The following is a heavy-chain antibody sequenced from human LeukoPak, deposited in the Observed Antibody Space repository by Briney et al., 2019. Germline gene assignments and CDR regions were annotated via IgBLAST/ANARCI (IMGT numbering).Heavy chain of an antibody. J-gene: IGHJ4*02. CDR2: FYLGDSDT. Sequence: GGPLKISCQGSGYSFTSYWIGWLRQMPGKGWEWLGIFYLGDSDTRYSPSFQGQVTISADKSISTAYLQWSSLKASDTAMYYCARYAPHSGYDDGLDYWGQGTLVTVSS. D-gene: IGHD5-12*01. V-gene: IGHV5-51*01. CDR1: GYSFTSYW. CDR3: ARYAPHSGYDDGLDY.